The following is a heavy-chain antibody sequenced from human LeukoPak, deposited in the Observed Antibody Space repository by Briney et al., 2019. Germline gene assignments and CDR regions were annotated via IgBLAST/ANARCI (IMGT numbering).Heavy chain of an antibody. V-gene: IGHV3-23*02. J-gene: IGHJ4*02. D-gene: IGHD3-10*01. CDR1: GFTFRSYV. Sequence: GGSLRLSCAASGFTFRSYVMNWVRQAPGKGLEWVSGITNGGTAHYGDSVKGRFTVSRDNSKSTLYLEMSTLNAEDTAIYYCAKGYYGSGSYYNPYFDSWGQGTLVTVSS. CDR3: AKGYYGSGSYYNPYFDS. CDR2: ITNGGTA.